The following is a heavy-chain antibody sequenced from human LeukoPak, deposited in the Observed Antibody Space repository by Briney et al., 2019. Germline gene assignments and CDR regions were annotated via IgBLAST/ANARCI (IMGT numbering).Heavy chain of an antibody. J-gene: IGHJ4*02. CDR1: GSTFSSYG. V-gene: IGHV3-33*01. CDR3: ASTSGWYEPIDY. Sequence: PGGSLRLSCAASGSTFSSYGMRWVRQAPGKGLEWVAVIWYDGSNKYYADSVKGRFTISRDNSKNTLYLQMNSLRAEDTAVYYCASTSGWYEPIDYWGQGTLVTVSS. CDR2: IWYDGSNK. D-gene: IGHD6-19*01.